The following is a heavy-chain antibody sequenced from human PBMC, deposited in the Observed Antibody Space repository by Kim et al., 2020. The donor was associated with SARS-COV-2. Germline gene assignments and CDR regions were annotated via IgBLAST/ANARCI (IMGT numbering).Heavy chain of an antibody. CDR1: GYTFTSYA. D-gene: IGHD1-26*01. V-gene: IGHV1-3*04. CDR3: TRGRSGSSPDAFDI. J-gene: IGHJ3*02. Sequence: ASVKVSCKASGYTFTSYAMHWVRQAPGQRLEWMGWINTGNGNTKYSQKFQGRVTIIRDKSASTAYMELSSLGSEDTAVYYCTRGRSGSSPDAFDIWGQGTMVTVSP. CDR2: INTGNGNT.